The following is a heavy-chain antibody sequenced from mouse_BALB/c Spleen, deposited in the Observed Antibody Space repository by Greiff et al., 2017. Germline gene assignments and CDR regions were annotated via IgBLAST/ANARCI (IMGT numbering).Heavy chain of an antibody. V-gene: IGHV14-3*02. Sequence: EVQLQQSGAELVKPGASVKLSCTASGFNIKDTYMHWVKQRPEQGLEWIGRIDPANGNTKYDPKFQGKATITADTSSNTAYLQLSSLTSEDTAVYYCARGLPLYYYAMDYWGQGTSVTVSS. J-gene: IGHJ4*01. CDR2: IDPANGNT. D-gene: IGHD2-4*01. CDR3: ARGLPLYYYAMDY. CDR1: GFNIKDTY.